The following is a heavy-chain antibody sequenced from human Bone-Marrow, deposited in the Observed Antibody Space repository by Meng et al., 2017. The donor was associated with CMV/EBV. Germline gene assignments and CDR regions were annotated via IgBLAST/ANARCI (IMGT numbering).Heavy chain of an antibody. CDR1: GFTVSSNY. CDR3: ARDPVYYGSGNDAFDI. J-gene: IGHJ3*02. D-gene: IGHD3-10*01. CDR2: IYSGGST. V-gene: IGHV3-53*05. Sequence: GGSLRLSCAASGFTVSSNYMSWVRQAPGKGLEWVSVIYSGGSTYYADSVKGRFTISRDNSKNTLYLQMNSLRAEDTAVYYCARDPVYYGSGNDAFDIWGQGTMVTVSS.